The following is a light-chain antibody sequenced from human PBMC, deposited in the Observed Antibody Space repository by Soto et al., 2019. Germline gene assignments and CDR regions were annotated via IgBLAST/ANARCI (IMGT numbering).Light chain of an antibody. CDR3: QQYGSSPLT. CDR2: GAS. J-gene: IGKJ1*01. CDR1: QSVTSSY. Sequence: VLTQTPGTLSLSPGERATLSCRASQSVTSSYLAWYQQNAGQAPSLLIYGASSRATGIPDRFSGRGSGTDFPLTISELEPEDFAVYYCQQYGSSPLTFGQGPRVDIK. V-gene: IGKV3-20*01.